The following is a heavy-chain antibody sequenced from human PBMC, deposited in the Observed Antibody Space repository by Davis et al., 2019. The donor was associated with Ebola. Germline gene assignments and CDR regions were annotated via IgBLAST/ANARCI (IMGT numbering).Heavy chain of an antibody. CDR2: ITKTDNSE. CDR1: GFTFSSYT. Sequence: GESLKISCVGSGFTFSSYTMNWVRQAPGKGLEWVSSITKTDNSEYYADSVRGRFTLSRDNGKNAVYLDMNSLRAEDTAVYFCARGRGDGFYYYFDYWGQGVLVTVSS. D-gene: IGHD2/OR15-2a*01. J-gene: IGHJ4*02. V-gene: IGHV3-21*01. CDR3: ARGRGDGFYYYFDY.